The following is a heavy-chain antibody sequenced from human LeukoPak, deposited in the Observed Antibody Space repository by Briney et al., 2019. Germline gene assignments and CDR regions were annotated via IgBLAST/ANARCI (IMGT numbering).Heavy chain of an antibody. Sequence: SETLSLTCTVSGGSINSNSYYWGWIRHPPGKGLEWIGYIYYSGSTNYNPSLKSRVTISVDTSKNQFSLKLSSVTAADTAVYYCARAMGYDFWSGSQYYYYYYGMDVWGQGTTVTVSS. CDR3: ARAMGYDFWSGSQYYYYYYGMDV. CDR1: GGSINSNSYY. CDR2: IYYSGST. V-gene: IGHV4-61*05. J-gene: IGHJ6*02. D-gene: IGHD3-3*01.